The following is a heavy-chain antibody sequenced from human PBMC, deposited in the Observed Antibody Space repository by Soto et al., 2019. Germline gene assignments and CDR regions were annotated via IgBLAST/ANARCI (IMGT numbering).Heavy chain of an antibody. V-gene: IGHV3-30*18. Sequence: QVQLVESGGGVVQPGRSLRLSCAASGFTFSSYGMHWVRQAPGKGLEWVAVISYDGSNKYYADSVKGRFTISRDNSKNTLYLQMNSLRAEDTAVYYCAKGGGRPDYWGQGTLVTVSS. CDR1: GFTFSSYG. D-gene: IGHD1-26*01. J-gene: IGHJ4*02. CDR2: ISYDGSNK. CDR3: AKGGGRPDY.